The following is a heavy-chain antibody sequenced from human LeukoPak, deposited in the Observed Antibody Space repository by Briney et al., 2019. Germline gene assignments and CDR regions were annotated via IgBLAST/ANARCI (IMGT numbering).Heavy chain of an antibody. D-gene: IGHD4-17*01. V-gene: IGHV3-21*01. CDR3: ARGGDYGDYEGGFDY. J-gene: IGHJ4*02. CDR1: GFTFSSYS. CDR2: ISRSSSYI. Sequence: GGSLRLSCAASGFTFSSYSMNWVRQAPGKGLEWVSSISRSSSYIYSADSVKGRFTISRDNAKNSLYLQMNSLRAEDTAVYYCARGGDYGDYEGGFDYWGQGTLVSVSS.